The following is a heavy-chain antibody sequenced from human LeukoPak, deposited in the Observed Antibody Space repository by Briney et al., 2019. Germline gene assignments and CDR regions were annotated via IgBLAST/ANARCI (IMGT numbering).Heavy chain of an antibody. D-gene: IGHD3-22*01. V-gene: IGHV1-8*03. CDR2: MNPNSGNT. J-gene: IGHJ4*02. Sequence: ASVKVSCKASGYTFTSYDINWVRQATGQGLEWMGWMNPNSGNTGYAQKFQGRVTITRNTSISTAYMELSSLRSEDTAVYYCAKEAHYDSSGYIWGQGTLVTVSS. CDR3: AKEAHYDSSGYI. CDR1: GYTFTSYD.